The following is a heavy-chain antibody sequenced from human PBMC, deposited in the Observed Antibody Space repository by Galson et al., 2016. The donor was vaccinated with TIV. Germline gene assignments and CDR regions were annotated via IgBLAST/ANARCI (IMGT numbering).Heavy chain of an antibody. D-gene: IGHD1-7*01. CDR2: ISGDGYST. Sequence: SLRLSCAASGFTFRSWSMNWVRQAPGGGLEWASAISGDGYSTYYADSVKGRFTISRDNFKNTLYLQMNSLRPDDTAIYFCCHNWNYAYWGQGTLVTVSS. V-gene: IGHV3-23*01. CDR3: CHNWNYAY. J-gene: IGHJ1*01. CDR1: GFTFRSWS.